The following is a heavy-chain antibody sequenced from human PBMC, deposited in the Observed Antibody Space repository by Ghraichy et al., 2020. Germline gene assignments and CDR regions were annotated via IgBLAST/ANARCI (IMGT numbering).Heavy chain of an antibody. CDR1: GGSISSYY. CDR2: IYTSGST. V-gene: IGHV4-4*07. D-gene: IGHD6-13*01. Sequence: SETLSLTCTVSGGSISSYYWSWIRQPAGKGLEWIGRIYTSGSTNSNPSLKSRVTMSVDTSKNQFSLKLSSVTAADTAVYYCASTWGIAASDAFDIWGQGTMVTVSS. J-gene: IGHJ3*02. CDR3: ASTWGIAASDAFDI.